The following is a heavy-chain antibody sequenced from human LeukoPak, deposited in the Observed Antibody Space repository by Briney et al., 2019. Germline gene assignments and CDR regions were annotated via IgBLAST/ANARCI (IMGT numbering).Heavy chain of an antibody. D-gene: IGHD2-2*01. Sequence: SETLSLTCTVSVGSISRGDSYWSWIRQPPGKGLEWIGYIYYSGSPYYNPSLKSRVTLSVDTSKNQFSLKLSSVTAADTTVYYCASRLLGYCSSTSCLNWVDPWGQGTLVTVSS. J-gene: IGHJ5*02. V-gene: IGHV4-30-4*08. CDR3: ASRLLGYCSSTSCLNWVDP. CDR1: VGSISRGDSY. CDR2: IYYSGSP.